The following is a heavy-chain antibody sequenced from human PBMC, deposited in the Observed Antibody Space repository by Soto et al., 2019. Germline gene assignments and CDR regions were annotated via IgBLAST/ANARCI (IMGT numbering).Heavy chain of an antibody. CDR2: IIPIFGTA. D-gene: IGHD3-3*01. CDR3: ARDRGAPGRSTIFGVGYGMDV. CDR1: GGTFSSYA. V-gene: IGHV1-69*13. Sequence: SVKVSCKASGGTFSSYAISWVRQAPGQGLEWMGGIIPIFGTANYAQKFQGRVTITADESTSTAYMELSSLRSEDTAVYYCARDRGAPGRSTIFGVGYGMDVWGQGTTVTV. J-gene: IGHJ6*02.